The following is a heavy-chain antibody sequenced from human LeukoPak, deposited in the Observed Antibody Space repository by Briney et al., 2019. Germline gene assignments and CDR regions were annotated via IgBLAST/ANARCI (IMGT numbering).Heavy chain of an antibody. J-gene: IGHJ5*02. Sequence: QPGGSLRLSCVASGLTVSSNYMSWVRQAPGKGLEWVSLLYRGGDTYYADSVKGGFTISRDNSKNTLYMQMNSLRVEDTAIYYCVRDAYVDSEGVRWFDPWGQGTLVTVSS. D-gene: IGHD3-9*01. CDR1: GLTVSSNY. V-gene: IGHV3-66*01. CDR2: LYRGGDT. CDR3: VRDAYVDSEGVRWFDP.